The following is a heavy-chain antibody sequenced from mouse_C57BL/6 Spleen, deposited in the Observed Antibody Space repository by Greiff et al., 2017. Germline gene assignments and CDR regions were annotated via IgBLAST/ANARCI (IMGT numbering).Heavy chain of an antibody. J-gene: IGHJ3*01. V-gene: IGHV1-74*01. Sequence: VQLLQSGADLVKPGASVKLSCKASGYTFTSYWMHWVKQRPGQGLEWIGRINPSDSDTNYNHKFKGQNTLTVDKSSSTGYMQLSSLTSEDSAVYYGEMVPDRFAYWGQGTLVTVYA. CDR2: INPSDSDT. CDR3: EMVPDRFAY. CDR1: GYTFTSYW.